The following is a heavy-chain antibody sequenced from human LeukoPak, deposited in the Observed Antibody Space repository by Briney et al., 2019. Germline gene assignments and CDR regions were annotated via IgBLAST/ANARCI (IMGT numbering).Heavy chain of an antibody. Sequence: KTGGSLRLSCAASGFTFTSYTMSWVRQAPGKGLEWVSDISSSGSYIDYADSVKGRFTISRDNAKNSLFLHMNSLRAEDTAVYYCARSLIADGAFDIWGQGTMVTVSS. CDR2: ISSSGSYI. CDR1: GFTFTSYT. V-gene: IGHV3-21*01. CDR3: ARSLIADGAFDI. D-gene: IGHD2-21*01. J-gene: IGHJ3*02.